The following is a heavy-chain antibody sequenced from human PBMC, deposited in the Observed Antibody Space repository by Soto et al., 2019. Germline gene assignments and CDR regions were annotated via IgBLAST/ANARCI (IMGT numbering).Heavy chain of an antibody. Sequence: EVQLLESGGGLVQPGGSLRLSCAASGFTFSSYAMNWVRQAPGKGLEWVSVITGSGDSTYYADSVKGRFTISRDNSKNTLYVQMNSLRAEDTAVYYCAKAIRGYNAPLDHWGQGTRVTVSS. CDR1: GFTFSSYA. J-gene: IGHJ4*02. D-gene: IGHD1-20*01. CDR2: ITGSGDST. CDR3: AKAIRGYNAPLDH. V-gene: IGHV3-23*01.